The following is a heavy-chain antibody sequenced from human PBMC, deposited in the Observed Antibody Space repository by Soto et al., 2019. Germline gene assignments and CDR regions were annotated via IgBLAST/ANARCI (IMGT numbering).Heavy chain of an antibody. CDR1: GYTLTELS. D-gene: IGHD6-19*01. CDR3: ATGYSSGWYLLDYMDV. V-gene: IGHV1-24*01. CDR2: FDPEDGET. J-gene: IGHJ6*03. Sequence: ASVKVSCKVSGYTLTELSMHWVRQAPGKGLEWMGGFDPEDGETIYAQKFQGRVTMTEDTSTDTAYMELSSLRSEDTAVYYCATGYSSGWYLLDYMDVWGKGTTVTVSS.